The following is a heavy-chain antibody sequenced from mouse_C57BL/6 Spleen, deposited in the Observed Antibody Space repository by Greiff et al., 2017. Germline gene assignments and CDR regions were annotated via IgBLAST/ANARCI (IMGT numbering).Heavy chain of an antibody. D-gene: IGHD3-2*02. CDR3: ARRAQLRSYYFDY. CDR1: GYSFTGYY. CDR2: INPSTGGT. J-gene: IGHJ2*01. Sequence: VQLQQSGPELVKPGASVKISCKASGYSFTGYYMNWVKQSPEKSLDWIGEINPSTGGTTYNQKFKAKATLTVDKSSSTAYMQLKSLTSEDSAVYYCARRAQLRSYYFDYWGQGTTLTVSS. V-gene: IGHV1-42*01.